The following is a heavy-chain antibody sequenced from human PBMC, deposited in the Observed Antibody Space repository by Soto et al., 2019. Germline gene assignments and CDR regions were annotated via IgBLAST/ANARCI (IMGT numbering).Heavy chain of an antibody. CDR2: IDPSDSYT. Sequence: GESLKISCKGSGYSFTSYWISWVRQMPGKGLEWMGRIDPSDSYTNYSPSFQGHVTISADKSISTAYLQWSSLKASDTAMYYCARQYYDFWSGFWFDPWGQGTLVTVS. CDR3: ARQYYDFWSGFWFDP. V-gene: IGHV5-10-1*01. CDR1: GYSFTSYW. J-gene: IGHJ5*02. D-gene: IGHD3-3*01.